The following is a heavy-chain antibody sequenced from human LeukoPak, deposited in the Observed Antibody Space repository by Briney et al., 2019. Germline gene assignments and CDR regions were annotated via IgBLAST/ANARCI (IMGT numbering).Heavy chain of an antibody. J-gene: IGHJ4*02. CDR1: GFTFSDYE. V-gene: IGHV3-48*03. Sequence: PGGSLRLSCAASGFTFSDYEMNWVRQAPGKGLEWVSYITSIGHTIYYTDSVKGRFTISRDNAKNSLYLQMNSLRAEDTAGYYCAKGRVYGDYVRDFDHWGQGTLVTVSS. CDR2: ITSIGHTI. D-gene: IGHD4-17*01. CDR3: AKGRVYGDYVRDFDH.